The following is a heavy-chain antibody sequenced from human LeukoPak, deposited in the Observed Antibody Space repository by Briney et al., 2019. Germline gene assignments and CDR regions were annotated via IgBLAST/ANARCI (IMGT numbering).Heavy chain of an antibody. CDR2: ISGNGGVT. Sequence: GGSLRLSCAASEFTFDDYAMSWVRQAPGKGLEWVSVISGNGGVTYYADSVKGRFTISRENSKNTLYLQMTSLRAEDTAMYYCAKDLLAMVGYMDVWGKGTTVTVSS. J-gene: IGHJ6*03. CDR1: EFTFDDYA. CDR3: AKDLLAMVGYMDV. D-gene: IGHD5-18*01. V-gene: IGHV3-23*01.